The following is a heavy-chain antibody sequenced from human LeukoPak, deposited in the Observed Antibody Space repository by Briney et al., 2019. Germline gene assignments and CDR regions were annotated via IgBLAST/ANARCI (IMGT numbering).Heavy chain of an antibody. J-gene: IGHJ3*02. D-gene: IGHD5-12*01. CDR3: ARVGGYDAFDI. Sequence: MPGGSLRLSCAASGFTFSSYSMNWVRQAPGKGLEWVSSISSISSYIYYADSVKGRFTISRDNAKNSLYLQVNSLRAEDTAVYYCARVGGYDAFDIWGQGTMVTVSS. CDR1: GFTFSSYS. CDR2: ISSISSYI. V-gene: IGHV3-21*01.